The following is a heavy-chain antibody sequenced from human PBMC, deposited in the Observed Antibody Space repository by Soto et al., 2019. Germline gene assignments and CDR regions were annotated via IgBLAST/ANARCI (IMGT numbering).Heavy chain of an antibody. D-gene: IGHD2-15*01. J-gene: IGHJ4*02. CDR2: ISAYSGNT. Sequence: QVQLVQSGGEVKKPGAAVKVSCKASGYTFTTFGIGWVRQAPGQGLEWMCWISAYSGNTEYPEKLQGRVTMTIDTSTSTTYMELRGLRSDDTAVYYCARAFCSGGSCYLDYWGQGALVTVSS. V-gene: IGHV1-18*01. CDR3: ARAFCSGGSCYLDY. CDR1: GYTFTTFG.